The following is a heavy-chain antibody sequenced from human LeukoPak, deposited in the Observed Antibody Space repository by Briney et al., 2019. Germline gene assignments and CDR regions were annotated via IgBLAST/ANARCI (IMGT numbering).Heavy chain of an antibody. CDR3: ARRKYYATGSWFDP. D-gene: IGHD3-10*01. CDR2: IHYGGTT. Sequence: SETLSLTCTVSGGSISSNNDYWGWIRQSPGKGLESIGNIHYGGTTYYNPSLKSRVTISVDAWKNQFSLKLTSVTAADTAIYYCARRKYYATGSWFDPWGQGSRVTVSS. CDR1: GGSISSNNDY. V-gene: IGHV4-39*01. J-gene: IGHJ5*02.